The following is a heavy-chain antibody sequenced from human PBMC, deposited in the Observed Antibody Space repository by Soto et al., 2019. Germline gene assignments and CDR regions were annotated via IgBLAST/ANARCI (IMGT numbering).Heavy chain of an antibody. V-gene: IGHV5-51*01. CDR1: GYNFNTYW. Sequence: GESLKISCKGSGYNFNTYWIAWVRQMPGKGLEYMGIIYPGDFDTRYNPSFRGQVTISVDKSITTAYLRWSSLKASDTAMYFCARERWKFVDPLYFDYWGQGALVTVSS. CDR2: IYPGDFDT. D-gene: IGHD1-1*01. J-gene: IGHJ4*02. CDR3: ARERWKFVDPLYFDY.